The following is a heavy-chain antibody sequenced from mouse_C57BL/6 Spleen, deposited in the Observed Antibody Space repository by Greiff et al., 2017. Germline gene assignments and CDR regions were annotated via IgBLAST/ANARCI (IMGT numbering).Heavy chain of an antibody. Sequence: VQLQQPGAELVRPGSSVKLSCKASGYTFTSYWMDWVKQRPGQGLEWIGNIYPSDSETHYNQKFKDKATLTVDKSSSTAYMQLSSLTSEDSAVYYCATGTDFAYWGQGTLVTVSA. J-gene: IGHJ3*01. D-gene: IGHD4-1*01. CDR1: GYTFTSYW. CDR3: ATGTDFAY. V-gene: IGHV1-61*01. CDR2: IYPSDSET.